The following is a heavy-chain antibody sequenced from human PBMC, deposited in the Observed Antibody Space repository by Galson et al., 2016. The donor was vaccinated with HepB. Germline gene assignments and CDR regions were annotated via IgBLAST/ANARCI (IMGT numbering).Heavy chain of an antibody. Sequence: SLRLSCAASGFRFSDYYMNWVRQAPGKGLEWVSYISNSGSRTFYADSVKGRFTISRDNAQNSLYLQMNSLTAEDTDVYYCARRELGVGDAFDVWGQGTMLTVSS. V-gene: IGHV3-11*01. CDR1: GFRFSDYY. D-gene: IGHD7-27*01. J-gene: IGHJ3*01. CDR2: ISNSGSRT. CDR3: ARRELGVGDAFDV.